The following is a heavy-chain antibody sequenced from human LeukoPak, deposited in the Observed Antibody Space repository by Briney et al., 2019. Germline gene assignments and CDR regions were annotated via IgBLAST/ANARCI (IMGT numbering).Heavy chain of an antibody. CDR2: IYYSGST. CDR3: ASSQHCSSTSWHMKDYYFDY. J-gene: IGHJ4*02. V-gene: IGHV4-39*07. CDR1: GGSISSSSYY. D-gene: IGHD2-2*01. Sequence: SETLSLTCTVSGGSISSSSYYWGWIRQPPGKGLEWIGSIYYSGSTYYNPSLKSRVTISVDTSKNQFSLKLSSVTAADTAVYYCASSQHCSSTSWHMKDYYFDYWGQGTLVTVSS.